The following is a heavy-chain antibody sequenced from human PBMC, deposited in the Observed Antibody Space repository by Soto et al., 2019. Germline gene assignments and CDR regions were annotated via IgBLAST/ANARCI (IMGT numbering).Heavy chain of an antibody. J-gene: IGHJ5*02. V-gene: IGHV3-30*18. Sequence: GGSLRLSCAASGFTFSSYGMHWVRQAPGKGLEWVAVISYDGSNKYYADSVKGRFTISRDNSKNTLYLQMNSLRAEDTAVYYCAKDVKKQLVHTNWFDPWGQGTLVTVSS. D-gene: IGHD6-13*01. CDR3: AKDVKKQLVHTNWFDP. CDR2: ISYDGSNK. CDR1: GFTFSSYG.